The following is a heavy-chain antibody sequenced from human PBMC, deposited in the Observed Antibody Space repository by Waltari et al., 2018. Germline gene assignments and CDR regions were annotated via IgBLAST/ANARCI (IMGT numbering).Heavy chain of an antibody. CDR3: ARLAYFDIWSEADVFDI. CDR1: GFTLGEYA. CDR2: VRSKTYGGTA. V-gene: IGHV3-49*04. D-gene: IGHD3-3*01. Sequence: EVQLVESGGGLVQPGRSLRLSCTAAGFTLGEYAMGGGRQGPGTGLQWLGFVRSKTYGGTAVYATSVKGRITISRDDSKNIAYLQMDSLKIDDTAVYYCARLAYFDIWSEADVFDIWGQGTMVTVSS. J-gene: IGHJ3*02.